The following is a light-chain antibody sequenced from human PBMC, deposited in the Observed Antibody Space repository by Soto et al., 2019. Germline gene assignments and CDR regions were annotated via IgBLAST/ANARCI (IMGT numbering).Light chain of an antibody. CDR3: QQYNSYPWT. J-gene: IGKJ1*01. CDR1: QSISNW. CDR2: KAS. V-gene: IGKV1-5*03. Sequence: DIQMTQSPSTLSASVGDRVTITCRASQSISNWLAWYQQKPGKAPKLLIYKASSLESGVPSRFSGSGSGTEFTLTISSLQPDDFATYYCQQYNSYPWTFDQGTKVEIK.